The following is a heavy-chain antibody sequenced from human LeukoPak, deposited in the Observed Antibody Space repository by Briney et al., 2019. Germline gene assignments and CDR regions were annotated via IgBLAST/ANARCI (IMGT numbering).Heavy chain of an antibody. CDR2: MNPNSGNT. CDR3: ARVEGPGRANYYYYYMDV. CDR1: GYTFTSYD. J-gene: IGHJ6*03. V-gene: IGHV1-8*01. D-gene: IGHD3-3*01. Sequence: ASVKVSCKASGYTFTSYDISWVRQATGQGLEWMGWMNPNSGNTGYAQKFQGRVTMTRNTSISTAYMELSSLRSEDTAVYYCARVEGPGRANYYYYYMDVWGKGTTVTVSS.